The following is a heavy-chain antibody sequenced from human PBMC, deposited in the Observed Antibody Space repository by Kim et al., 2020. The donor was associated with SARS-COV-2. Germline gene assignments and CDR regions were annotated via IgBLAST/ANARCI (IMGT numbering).Heavy chain of an antibody. J-gene: IGHJ6*02. CDR3: ARERPILGRKRSAWTEAMVRGVITCGMDV. CDR2: IYTSGST. Sequence: SETLSLTCTVSGGSISSGSYYWSWIRQPAGKGLEWIGRIYTSGSTNYNPSLKSRVTISVDTSKNQFSLKLSSVTAADTAVYYCARERPILGRKRSAWTEAMVRGVITCGMDVWGQGTTVTVSS. CDR1: GGSISSGSYY. D-gene: IGHD3-10*01. V-gene: IGHV4-61*02.